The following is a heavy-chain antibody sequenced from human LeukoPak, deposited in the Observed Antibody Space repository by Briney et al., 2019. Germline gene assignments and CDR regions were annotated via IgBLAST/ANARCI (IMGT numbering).Heavy chain of an antibody. Sequence: KTEASPQISCLCSGSIFTSHWNCCGRRLPGRGVEWMGIIYPGDSDTRYSPSFQGQVTISADKSISTAYLQWSSLKASDTATYYCARKGGGVDYWGQGTLVTVSS. D-gene: IGHD3-10*01. V-gene: IGHV5-51*01. J-gene: IGHJ4*02. CDR3: ARKGGGVDY. CDR1: GSIFTSHW. CDR2: IYPGDSDT.